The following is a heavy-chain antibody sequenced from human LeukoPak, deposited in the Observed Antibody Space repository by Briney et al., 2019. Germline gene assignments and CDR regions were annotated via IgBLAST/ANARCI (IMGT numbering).Heavy chain of an antibody. CDR3: ARGRGSSAWGIPLYFDL. Sequence: SVKVSCKASGGTFSSYAISWVRQAPGQGLEWMGGIIPIFGTANYAQKFQGRVTITADESTSTAYMELSSLISEDTAVYYCARGRGSSAWGIPLYFDLWGRGTLVTVSS. J-gene: IGHJ2*01. D-gene: IGHD3-10*01. CDR1: GGTFSSYA. CDR2: IIPIFGTA. V-gene: IGHV1-69*13.